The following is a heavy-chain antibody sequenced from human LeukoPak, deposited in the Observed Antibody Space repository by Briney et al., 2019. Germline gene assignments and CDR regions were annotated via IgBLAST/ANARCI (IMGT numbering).Heavy chain of an antibody. V-gene: IGHV3-21*01. D-gene: IGHD3-22*01. CDR2: ISSSSSYI. CDR1: GFTFSSYS. J-gene: IGHJ4*02. Sequence: PGGSLRLSCAASGFTFSSYSMNWVRQAPGKGLEWVSSISSSSSYIYYADSVKGRFTISRDNAKNSLYLQMNSLRAEDTAVYYCARFHPDSCGYYGSLWGQGTLVTVSS. CDR3: ARFHPDSCGYYGSL.